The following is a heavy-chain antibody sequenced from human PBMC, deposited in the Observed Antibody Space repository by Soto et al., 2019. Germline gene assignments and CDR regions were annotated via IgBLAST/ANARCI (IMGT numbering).Heavy chain of an antibody. D-gene: IGHD2-2*02. V-gene: IGHV1-69*13. J-gene: IGHJ5*02. CDR3: ARGVGGGSSTSCYMGCDNWFDP. CDR1: GGTFSSYA. Sequence: SVKVSCKASGGTFSSYAISWVRQAPGQGLEWMGGIIPIFGTANYAQKFQGRVTITADESTSTAYMELSSLRSEDTAVYYCARGVGGGSSTSCYMGCDNWFDPWGQGTLVTVSS. CDR2: IIPIFGTA.